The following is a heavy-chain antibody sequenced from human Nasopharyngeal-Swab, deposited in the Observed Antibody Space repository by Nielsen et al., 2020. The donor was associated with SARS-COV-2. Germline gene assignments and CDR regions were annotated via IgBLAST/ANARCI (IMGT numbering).Heavy chain of an antibody. Sequence: GESLKISCAASGFTFRNYAMSWVRQAPGKGLEWVSAISGSGGSTYYADSVKGRFTISRDNSKNTLYLQMNSLRAEDTAVYYCAKWSQVTTDAFDIWGQGTMVTVSS. CDR1: GFTFRNYA. CDR3: AKWSQVTTDAFDI. V-gene: IGHV3-23*01. CDR2: ISGSGGST. D-gene: IGHD2-21*02. J-gene: IGHJ3*02.